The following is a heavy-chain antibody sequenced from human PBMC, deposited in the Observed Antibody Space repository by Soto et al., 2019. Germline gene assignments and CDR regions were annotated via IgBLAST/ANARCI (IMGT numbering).Heavy chain of an antibody. J-gene: IGHJ4*02. D-gene: IGHD5-18*01. CDR1: GGSVSSGSYY. CDR2: IYYSGST. CDR3: ARDPRGYSYGRVG. V-gene: IGHV4-61*01. Sequence: PSETLSLTSTGSGGSVSSGSYYWSWIRQPPGKGLEWIGYIYYSGSTNYNPSLKSRVTISVDTSKNQFSLKLSSVTAADTAVYYCARDPRGYSYGRVGWGQGTLVTVSS.